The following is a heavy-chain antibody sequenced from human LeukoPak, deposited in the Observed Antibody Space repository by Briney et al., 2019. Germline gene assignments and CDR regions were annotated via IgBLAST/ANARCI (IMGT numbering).Heavy chain of an antibody. D-gene: IGHD3-22*01. CDR2: IYYSGST. CDR3: ARGGYYYDFPLDY. CDR1: GGSFSGYY. J-gene: IGHJ4*02. Sequence: SETLSLTCAVYGGSFSGYYWSWIRRPPGKGLEWIGYIYYSGSTNYNPSLKSRVTISVDTSKNQFSLKLSSVTAADTAVYYCARGGYYYDFPLDYWGQGTLVTVSS. V-gene: IGHV4-59*01.